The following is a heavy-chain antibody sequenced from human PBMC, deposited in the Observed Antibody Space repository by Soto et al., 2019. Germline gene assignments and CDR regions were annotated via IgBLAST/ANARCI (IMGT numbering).Heavy chain of an antibody. D-gene: IGHD3-10*01. Sequence: QVQLVQSGAEVKKPGSSVKVSCKASGGTFSPYTINWVRQAPGQGLEWMGRIIPFHGVTNYAQKLQARVTITADKSTSTAYMELSGLRFEDSAMYSCTRDWEITVSTWSFGGFWGRGTLVTVSS. CDR2: IIPFHGVT. J-gene: IGHJ4*02. CDR3: TRDWEITVSTWSFGGF. V-gene: IGHV1-69*08. CDR1: GGTFSPYT.